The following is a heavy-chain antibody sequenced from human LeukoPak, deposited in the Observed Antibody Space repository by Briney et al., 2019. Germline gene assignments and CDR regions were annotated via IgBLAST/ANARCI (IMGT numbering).Heavy chain of an antibody. D-gene: IGHD3-10*01. CDR1: GGSFSGYY. CDR2: INHSGST. CDR3: ASFRGAMEAFDY. Sequence: SETLSLTCAVYGGSFSGYYWSWIRQPPGKGLEWIGEINHSGSTNYNPSLKSRVTISVDTSKNQFSLKLSSVTAADTAVYYCASFRGAMEAFDYWGQGTLVTVSS. V-gene: IGHV4-34*01. J-gene: IGHJ4*02.